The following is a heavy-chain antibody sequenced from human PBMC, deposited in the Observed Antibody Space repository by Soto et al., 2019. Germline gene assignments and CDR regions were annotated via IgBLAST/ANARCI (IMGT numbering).Heavy chain of an antibody. J-gene: IGHJ4*02. D-gene: IGHD3-22*01. Sequence: TSETLSLTCTVSGGSISSGGYYWSWIRQHPGKGLEWIGYIYYSGSTYYNPSLKSRVTISVDTSKNQFSLKLSSVTAADTAVYYCATLTMIDRVFGYWGQGTLVTVSS. CDR2: IYYSGST. CDR3: ATLTMIDRVFGY. CDR1: GGSISSGGYY. V-gene: IGHV4-31*03.